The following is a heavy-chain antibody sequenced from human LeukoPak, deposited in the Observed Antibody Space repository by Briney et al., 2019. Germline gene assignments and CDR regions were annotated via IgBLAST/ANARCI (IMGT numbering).Heavy chain of an antibody. V-gene: IGHV1-69*13. CDR2: IIPIFGTA. CDR1: GGTYSSYA. Sequence: SVKVSCKASGGTYSSYAISWVRQAPGQGLEWMGGIIPIFGTANYAQKFQGRVTITADESTSTAYMELSSLRSEDTAVYYCASVRASIAARPFDYWGQGTLVTVSS. CDR3: ASVRASIAARPFDY. D-gene: IGHD6-6*01. J-gene: IGHJ4*02.